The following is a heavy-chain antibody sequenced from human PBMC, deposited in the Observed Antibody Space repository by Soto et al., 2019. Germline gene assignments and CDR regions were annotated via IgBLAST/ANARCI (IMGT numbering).Heavy chain of an antibody. Sequence: QVQLVQSGGEVKKPGASVKVSCKAAGYTFTSYGISWVRQAPGQGLEWMGWISVYNGNTNYAQNLQGRVTMTTDTSTSTDYMELRSLNSDDTAVYYCARAGYCSGGSCLNWFDPWGQGTLVTVSS. CDR2: ISVYNGNT. D-gene: IGHD2-15*01. V-gene: IGHV1-18*01. CDR1: GYTFTSYG. J-gene: IGHJ5*02. CDR3: ARAGYCSGGSCLNWFDP.